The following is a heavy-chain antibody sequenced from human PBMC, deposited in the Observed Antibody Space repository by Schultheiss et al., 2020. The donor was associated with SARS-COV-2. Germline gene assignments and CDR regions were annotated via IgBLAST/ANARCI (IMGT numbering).Heavy chain of an antibody. J-gene: IGHJ4*02. CDR3: ARGGMVRGPEGL. Sequence: GGSLRLSCAASGFTFSSYAMHWVRQAPGKGLEWVAVISYDGSNKYYADSVKGRFTISRDNSKNTLYLQMNSLRAEDTAVYYCARGGMVRGPEGLWGQGTLVTVSS. D-gene: IGHD3-10*01. V-gene: IGHV3-30*01. CDR2: ISYDGSNK. CDR1: GFTFSSYA.